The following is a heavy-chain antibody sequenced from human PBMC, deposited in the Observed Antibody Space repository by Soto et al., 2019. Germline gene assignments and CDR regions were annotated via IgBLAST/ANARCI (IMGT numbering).Heavy chain of an antibody. CDR3: AKAPGYYDSSGYYFDY. D-gene: IGHD3-22*01. Sequence: GSLRLSCAASGFTFSSYAMSWVRQAPGKGLEWVSAISGSGGSTYYADSVKGRFTISRDNSKNTLYLQMNSLRAEDTAVYYCAKAPGYYDSSGYYFDYWGQGTLVTVPS. J-gene: IGHJ4*02. CDR2: ISGSGGST. V-gene: IGHV3-23*01. CDR1: GFTFSSYA.